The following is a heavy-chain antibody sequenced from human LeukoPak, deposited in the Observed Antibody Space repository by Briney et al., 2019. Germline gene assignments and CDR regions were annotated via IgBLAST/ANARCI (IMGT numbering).Heavy chain of an antibody. J-gene: IGHJ4*02. D-gene: IGHD6-19*01. CDR1: GFTFDDYG. V-gene: IGHV3-20*04. CDR3: ARGVEWQPRWHSSGWFDY. Sequence: RTGGSLRLSCAASGFTFDDYGMSWVRQAPGKGLEWVSGINWNGGSTGYADSVKGRFTISRDNSKNMLYLQMNNLTAEDTAVYYCARGVEWQPRWHSSGWFDYWGQGTLVTVSS. CDR2: INWNGGST.